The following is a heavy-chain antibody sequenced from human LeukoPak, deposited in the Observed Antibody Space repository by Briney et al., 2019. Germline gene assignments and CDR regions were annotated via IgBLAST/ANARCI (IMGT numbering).Heavy chain of an antibody. Sequence: GGSLRLSCAASGFTFSTYAMSWVRQAPGKGLEWVSAISGSGGSTYYADSVKGRFTISRDNSKNTLYLQMNSMRAEDTAVYYCAVRGWIQLWLPSYWGQGTLVTVSS. CDR3: AVRGWIQLWLPSY. J-gene: IGHJ4*02. CDR1: GFTFSTYA. V-gene: IGHV3-23*01. CDR2: ISGSGGST. D-gene: IGHD5-18*01.